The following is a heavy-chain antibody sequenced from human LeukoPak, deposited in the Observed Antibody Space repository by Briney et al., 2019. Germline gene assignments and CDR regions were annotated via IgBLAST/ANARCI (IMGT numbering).Heavy chain of an antibody. Sequence: SETLSLTCTISGDSITSSNYYWGWIRQSPEKGLEWLGSFYYNGATYYNPSLSSRLTISEDTSKNQVSLKLSSVTAADTAVYYCAVSGNYEGAFLIWGQGTMVTVAS. V-gene: IGHV4-39*07. CDR2: FYYNGAT. CDR3: AVSGNYEGAFLI. J-gene: IGHJ3*02. CDR1: GDSITSSNYY. D-gene: IGHD3-16*01.